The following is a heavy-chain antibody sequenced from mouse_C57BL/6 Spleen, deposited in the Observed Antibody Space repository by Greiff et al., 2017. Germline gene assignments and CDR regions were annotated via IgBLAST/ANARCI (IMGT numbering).Heavy chain of an antibody. V-gene: IGHV5-4*01. Sequence: DVKLVESGGGLVKPGGSLKLSCAASGFTFSSYAMSWVRQTPEKRLEWVATISDGGSYTYYPDNVKGRFTISRDNAKNNLYLQMSHLKSEDTAMYYCARDRGSYYYFMDYWGQGTSVTVSS. CDR2: ISDGGSYT. CDR3: ARDRGSYYYFMDY. CDR1: GFTFSSYA. J-gene: IGHJ4*01. D-gene: IGHD3-1*01.